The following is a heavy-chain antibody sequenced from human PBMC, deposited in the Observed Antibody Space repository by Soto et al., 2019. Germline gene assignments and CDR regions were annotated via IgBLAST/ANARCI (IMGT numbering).Heavy chain of an antibody. Sequence: PVGSLRLSCAASGFTFSDYYMSWIRQAPGKGLEWVSYISSSSSYTNYADSVKGRFTISRDNAKNSLYLQMNSLRAEDTAVYYCARERSARDTASTPSDYWGQGTLVTVSS. D-gene: IGHD5-18*01. CDR3: ARERSARDTASTPSDY. CDR1: GFTFSDYY. CDR2: ISSSSSYT. V-gene: IGHV3-11*06. J-gene: IGHJ4*02.